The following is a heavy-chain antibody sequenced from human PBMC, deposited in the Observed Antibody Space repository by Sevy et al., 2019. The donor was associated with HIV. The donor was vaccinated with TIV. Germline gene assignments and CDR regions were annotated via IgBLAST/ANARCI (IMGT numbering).Heavy chain of an antibody. D-gene: IGHD6-13*01. V-gene: IGHV3-23*01. CDR3: AKDLEQQLGPDY. J-gene: IGHJ4*02. CDR1: GFTFSSYD. CDR2: ISPTGGTT. Sequence: GGSLRLSCAASGFTFSSYDMSWVRQAPGKGLEWVSGISPTGGTTHYAESVKGRFIISRDNSKKTLFLPMNSLRAEDTALYYCAKDLEQQLGPDYWGQGTQVTVSS.